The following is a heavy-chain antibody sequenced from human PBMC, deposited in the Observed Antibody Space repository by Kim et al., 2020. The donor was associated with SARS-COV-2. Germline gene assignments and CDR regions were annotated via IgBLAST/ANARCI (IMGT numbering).Heavy chain of an antibody. CDR3: ARVSYDSSGYYLGY. Sequence: ASVKVSCKASGYTFTSYDINWVRQATGQGLGWMGWMNPNSGNTGYAQKFQGRVTMTRNTSISTAYMELSSLRSEDTAVYYCARVSYDSSGYYLGYWGQGTLVTVSS. D-gene: IGHD3-22*01. CDR1: GYTFTSYD. CDR2: MNPNSGNT. J-gene: IGHJ4*02. V-gene: IGHV1-8*01.